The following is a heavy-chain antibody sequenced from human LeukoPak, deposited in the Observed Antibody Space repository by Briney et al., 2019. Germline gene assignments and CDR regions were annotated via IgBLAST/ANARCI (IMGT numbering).Heavy chain of an antibody. CDR2: INPSGGSA. J-gene: IGHJ4*02. V-gene: IGHV1-46*03. D-gene: IGHD4-17*01. CDR3: AREGYGARVFPGY. Sequence: ASVKVSCKASGYTFTSYYMHWVRQAPGQGLEWMGIINPSGGSASYAQKLQGRVTMTRDTSTSTVYMELSSLRSEDTAVYYCAREGYGARVFPGYWGQGTLVTVSS. CDR1: GYTFTSYY.